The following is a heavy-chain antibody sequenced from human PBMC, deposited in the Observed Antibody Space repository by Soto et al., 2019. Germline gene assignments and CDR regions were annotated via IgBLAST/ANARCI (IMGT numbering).Heavy chain of an antibody. CDR1: GFTLSSYW. J-gene: IGHJ6*02. CDR3: AREYGSSYSPRYYGMDV. CDR2: IKQDGSEK. D-gene: IGHD6-13*01. V-gene: IGHV3-7*05. Sequence: EVQLVESGGGLVQPGGSLRLSCAASGFTLSSYWMSWVRQAPGKGLEWVANIKQDGSEKYYVDSVKGRFTISRDTAKSSLYLQWNSLRAEDTAVYSCAREYGSSYSPRYYGMDVWGQGPTVTVSS.